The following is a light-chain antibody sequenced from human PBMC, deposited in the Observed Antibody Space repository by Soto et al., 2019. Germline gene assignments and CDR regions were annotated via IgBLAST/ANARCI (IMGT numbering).Light chain of an antibody. V-gene: IGKV3-20*01. CDR2: DAS. CDR1: QRDSDY. J-gene: IGKJ1*01. CDR3: QQYGSSGT. Sequence: EKVMTQSPATLSVSPGERATLSCSASQRDSDYLDWYQQKPGQAPRLLIYDASNRATGIPDRFSGSGSGTVFTLTISRLEPEDFAVYYCQQYGSSGTFGQGTKVDIK.